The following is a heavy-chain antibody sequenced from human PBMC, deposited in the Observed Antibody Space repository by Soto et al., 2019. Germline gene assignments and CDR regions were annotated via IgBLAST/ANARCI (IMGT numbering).Heavy chain of an antibody. V-gene: IGHV4-61*01. J-gene: IGHJ4*02. CDR1: GVSVSSGSYY. CDR3: ARAKVVTAIPDY. D-gene: IGHD2-21*02. CDR2: IYYSGST. Sequence: PSETLSLTFTVSGVSVSSGSYYWSWIRQPPGKGLEWIGYIYYSGSTNYNPSLKSRVTISVDTSKNQFSLKLSSVTAADTAVYYCARAKVVTAIPDYWGQGTLVTVSS.